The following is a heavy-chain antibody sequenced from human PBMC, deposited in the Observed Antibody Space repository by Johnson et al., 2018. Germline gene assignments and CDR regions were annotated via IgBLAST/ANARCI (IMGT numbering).Heavy chain of an antibody. V-gene: IGHV3-30-3*01. J-gene: IGHJ3*02. CDR1: GFTFSSYA. CDR2: ISYDGSNK. Sequence: QVQLVESGGGVVQPGRSLRLSCAASGFTFSSYAMHWVRQAPGKGLEWVAVISYDGSNKYYADSVKGRFTISRDNSKNTLYLQMNSLRAEETAVYYCARALLPVGAFDIWGQGTMVTVSS. D-gene: IGHD2-15*01. CDR3: ARALLPVGAFDI.